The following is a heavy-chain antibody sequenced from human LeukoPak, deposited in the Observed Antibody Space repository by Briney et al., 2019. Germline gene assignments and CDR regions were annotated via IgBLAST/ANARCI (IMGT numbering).Heavy chain of an antibody. CDR3: ARDFSGAIDY. D-gene: IGHD3-10*01. V-gene: IGHV3-74*01. CDR2: INSDGRST. CDR1: GFTFSSNL. J-gene: IGHJ4*02. Sequence: PGGSLRRSCAASGFTFSSNLMHWVRQGPGKGLVWVSHINSDGRSTRYADSVKGRFTISRDNAKNTVYLQMNSLRAEDTAVYFCARDFSGAIDYWGQGTQVTVSS.